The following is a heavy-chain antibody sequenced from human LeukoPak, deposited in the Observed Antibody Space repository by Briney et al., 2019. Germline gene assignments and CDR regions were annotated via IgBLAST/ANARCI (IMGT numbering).Heavy chain of an antibody. Sequence: GGSLRLSCAVSGFSVSNYYMNWVRQAPGKGLEWVSLIRGSGETFYADSVKGRFTISRDDSKNTVYLQMNSLRVEDTAEYFCARDPAATQDWVEFDPWGQGTLVTVSS. CDR1: GFSVSNYY. CDR3: ARDPAATQDWVEFDP. D-gene: IGHD3/OR15-3a*01. CDR2: IRGSGET. V-gene: IGHV3-66*03. J-gene: IGHJ5*02.